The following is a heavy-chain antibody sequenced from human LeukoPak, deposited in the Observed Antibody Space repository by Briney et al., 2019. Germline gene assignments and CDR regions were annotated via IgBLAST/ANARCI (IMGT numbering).Heavy chain of an antibody. J-gene: IGHJ4*02. CDR3: ARRTNSYNYLVDY. D-gene: IGHD3-16*01. CDR1: GGSISNYY. CDR2: IYYSGST. V-gene: IGHV4-59*01. Sequence: SETLSLTCTVSGGSISNYYWSWIRQPPGKGLEWIGYIYYSGSTNYNPSLKSRVTISVDTSKNQFFLRLNSVTAADTAMYYCARRTNSYNYLVDYWGQGTLVTVSS.